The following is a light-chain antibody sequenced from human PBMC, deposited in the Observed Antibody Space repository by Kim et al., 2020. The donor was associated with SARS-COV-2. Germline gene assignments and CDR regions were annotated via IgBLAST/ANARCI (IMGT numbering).Light chain of an antibody. J-gene: IGKJ4*01. CDR1: QSVSSY. CDR3: QQRSNWPPLT. CDR2: DAS. V-gene: IGKV3-11*01. Sequence: SPGERATLSCRASQSVSSYLAWYQQKPGQAPRHLIYDASNRATGIPARFSGSGSGTDFTLTISSREPEDFAVYYCQQRSNWPPLTFGGGTKVDIK.